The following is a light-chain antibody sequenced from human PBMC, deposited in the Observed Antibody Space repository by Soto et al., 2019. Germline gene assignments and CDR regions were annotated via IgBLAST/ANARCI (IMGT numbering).Light chain of an antibody. CDR1: QDIGIN. Sequence: DIQMTQSPSSLSASVGDRVTMTCRASQDIGINLGWFQQKPGKAPKRLIYVASSLQSGVPSRFSGSGSGTEFNLTITSLKPEDFESYFCLQHNAYPWTFGQGTKVDIK. CDR3: LQHNAYPWT. V-gene: IGKV1-17*01. J-gene: IGKJ1*01. CDR2: VAS.